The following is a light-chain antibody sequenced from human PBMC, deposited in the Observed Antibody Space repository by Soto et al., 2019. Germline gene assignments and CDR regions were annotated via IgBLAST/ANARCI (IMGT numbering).Light chain of an antibody. J-gene: IGKJ4*01. Sequence: EIVLTQSTDTLSLSSGERATLSCRASQRISNYYLAWYHQKPGQAPRLLIYGASSRATGVPDRFSGSGSGTDFTLTISKLEPEDFAVYYCQQYGSSPLTFGGGTKVEIK. CDR2: GAS. CDR1: QRISNYY. CDR3: QQYGSSPLT. V-gene: IGKV3-20*01.